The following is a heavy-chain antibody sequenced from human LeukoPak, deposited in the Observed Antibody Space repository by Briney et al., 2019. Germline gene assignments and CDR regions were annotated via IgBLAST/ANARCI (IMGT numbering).Heavy chain of an antibody. CDR2: INPRSGGT. J-gene: IGHJ4*02. Sequence: ASVKVSCKASGYTFTGYYMHWVRQAPGQGLEWMGWINPRSGGTNYAQKLQGRVTMTRDTSISTVYMELSSLKSDDTAVYYCARDPSHTYYYDPWGQGTLVIVSS. V-gene: IGHV1-2*02. CDR3: ARDPSHTYYYDP. D-gene: IGHD3-22*01. CDR1: GYTFTGYY.